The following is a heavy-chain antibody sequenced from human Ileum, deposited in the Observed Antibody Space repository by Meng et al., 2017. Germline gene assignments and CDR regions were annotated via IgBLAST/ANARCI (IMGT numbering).Heavy chain of an antibody. Sequence: QVQLKGSGPGLVEPSGTLSLTCTVSGGSISSSFYWSWVRQSPGKGLEWIGQIYLAGSPNYNPSLESRVTISVDKSKNQFSLRLTSVTAADTAIFYCVRHGGKYFDSWGQGTLVTVSS. J-gene: IGHJ4*02. CDR1: GGSISSSFY. V-gene: IGHV4-4*02. CDR3: VRHGGKYFDS. D-gene: IGHD2-15*01. CDR2: IYLAGSP.